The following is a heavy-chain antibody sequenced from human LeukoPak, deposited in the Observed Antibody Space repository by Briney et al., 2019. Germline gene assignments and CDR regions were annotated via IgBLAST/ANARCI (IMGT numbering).Heavy chain of an antibody. CDR1: GFTFSSYG. Sequence: GGSLRLSCAASGFTFSSYGMHWVRQAPGKGLEWVAVISYDGSNKYYADSVKGRFTISRDNSKNTLYLQMNSLRAEDTAVYYCAKEEYYYGSGSGYYYYYGMDVWGRGTTVTVSS. D-gene: IGHD3-10*01. CDR3: AKEEYYYGSGSGYYYYYGMDV. V-gene: IGHV3-30*18. J-gene: IGHJ6*02. CDR2: ISYDGSNK.